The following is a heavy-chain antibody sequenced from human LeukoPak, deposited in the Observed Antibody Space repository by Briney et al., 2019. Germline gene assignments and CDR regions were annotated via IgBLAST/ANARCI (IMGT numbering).Heavy chain of an antibody. CDR1: GFTFSSYA. CDR3: ARCATGWDYFDY. Sequence: PGGSLRLSCAASGFTFSSYAMHWVRQAPGKGLEWVAVISYDGSNKYYADSVKGRFTISRDNSKNTLYLQMNSLRAEDTAVYYCARCATGWDYFDYWGQGTLVTVSS. CDR2: ISYDGSNK. V-gene: IGHV3-30*04. J-gene: IGHJ4*02. D-gene: IGHD6-19*01.